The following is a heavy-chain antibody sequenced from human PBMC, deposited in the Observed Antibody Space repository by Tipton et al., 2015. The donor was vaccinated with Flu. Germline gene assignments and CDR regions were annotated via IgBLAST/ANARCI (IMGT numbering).Heavy chain of an antibody. CDR2: IYYSGST. Sequence: TLSLTCTVSGGSISSSSYYWGWIRQPPGKGLEWIGSIYYSGSTYYNPSLKSRVTISVDTSKNQFSLKLSSVTAADTAVYYCARDPEYCTKGVCSNDAFDIWGQGTMVTVSS. V-gene: IGHV4-39*07. D-gene: IGHD2-8*01. J-gene: IGHJ3*02. CDR1: GGSISSSSYY. CDR3: ARDPEYCTKGVCSNDAFDI.